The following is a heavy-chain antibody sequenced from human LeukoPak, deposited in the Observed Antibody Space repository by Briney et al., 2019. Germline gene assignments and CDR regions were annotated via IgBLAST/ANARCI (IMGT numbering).Heavy chain of an antibody. D-gene: IGHD2-2*01. Sequence: PGGSLRLSCAASGFTFSNYWMSWVRRAPGKGLEWVSFFSVRYNVIYYADSVKGRFTVSRDEAKNSLYLQMNSLRAEDTALYYCAAFPYCSSTSCYPKNDYWGQGTLVTVSS. J-gene: IGHJ4*02. CDR2: FSVRYNVI. CDR1: GFTFSNYW. V-gene: IGHV3-48*01. CDR3: AAFPYCSSTSCYPKNDY.